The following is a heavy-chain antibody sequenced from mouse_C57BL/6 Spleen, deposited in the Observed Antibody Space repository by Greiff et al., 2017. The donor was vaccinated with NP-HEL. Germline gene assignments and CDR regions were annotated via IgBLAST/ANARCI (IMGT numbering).Heavy chain of an antibody. CDR2: IYPGSGST. CDR3: ARRSTMITTVFDY. Sequence: VQLQQPGAELVKPGASVKMSCKASGYTFTSYWITWVKQRPGQGLEWIGEIYPGSGSTNYNEKFKSKATLTVDTSSSTAYMQLSSLTSEDSAVYYCARRSTMITTVFDYWGQGTTLTVSS. J-gene: IGHJ2*01. V-gene: IGHV1-55*01. CDR1: GYTFTSYW. D-gene: IGHD2-4*01.